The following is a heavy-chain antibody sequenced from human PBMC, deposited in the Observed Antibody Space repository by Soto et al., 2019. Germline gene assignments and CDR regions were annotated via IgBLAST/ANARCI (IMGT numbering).Heavy chain of an antibody. CDR3: ARAVVDTAMGKIYYCDY. CDR2: IYTSGST. J-gene: IGHJ4*02. D-gene: IGHD5-18*01. V-gene: IGHV4-4*07. CDR1: GGSISSYY. Sequence: QVQLQESGPGLVKPSETLSLTCTVSGGSISSYYWSWIRQPAGKGLEWIGRIYTSGSTNYNPSLKTRITMSGDTSKNHFSLQQSSVTAADTAVYYWARAVVDTAMGKIYYCDYWGQGTLVTVSS.